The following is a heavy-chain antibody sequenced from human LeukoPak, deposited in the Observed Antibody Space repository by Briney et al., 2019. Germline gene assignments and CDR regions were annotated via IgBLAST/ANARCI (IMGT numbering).Heavy chain of an antibody. J-gene: IGHJ5*02. CDR1: GFTFGDYA. CDR2: IDGDGSNI. V-gene: IGHV3-74*01. Sequence: GGSLRLSCTGSGFTFGDYAMSWFRQAPGKGLVWVSRIDGDGSNITYADSVKGRFTISRDNAKNTLNLQMNRLRAEDTAIYYCTRGDLWGQGTLVTVSS. CDR3: TRGDL.